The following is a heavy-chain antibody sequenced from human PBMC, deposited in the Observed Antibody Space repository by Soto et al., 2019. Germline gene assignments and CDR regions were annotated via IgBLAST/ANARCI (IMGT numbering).Heavy chain of an antibody. CDR3: ARGAAAAGTGGDY. CDR1: GFTFISYS. D-gene: IGHD6-13*01. CDR2: ISSSSSYI. V-gene: IGHV3-21*01. J-gene: IGHJ4*02. Sequence: EVQLVESGGGLVKPGGSLRLSCAASGFTFISYSMNWVRQPPGKGLEWVSSISSSSSYIYYADSVKGRFTISRDNAKNSLYLQMNSLRAEDTAVYYCARGAAAAGTGGDYWGQGTLVTVSS.